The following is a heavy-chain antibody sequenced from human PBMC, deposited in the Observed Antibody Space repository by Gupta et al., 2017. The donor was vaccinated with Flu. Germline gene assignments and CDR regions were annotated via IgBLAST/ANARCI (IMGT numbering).Heavy chain of an antibody. V-gene: IGHV3-30-3*01. J-gene: IGHJ4*02. D-gene: IGHD2-15*01. CDR3: ARARSAGSPPSYSFDY. Sequence: APGKGLEWVAAISYDGNTIHYADSVKGRFTISRDNSRNTLFLLMSNLGAEDTAVYYCARARSAGSPPSYSFDYWGLGTLVTVSS. CDR2: ISYDGNTI.